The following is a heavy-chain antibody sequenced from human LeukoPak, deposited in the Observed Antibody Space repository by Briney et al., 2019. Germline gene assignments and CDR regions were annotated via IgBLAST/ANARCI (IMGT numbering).Heavy chain of an antibody. CDR2: IHSGGTT. D-gene: IGHD2-2*01. V-gene: IGHV3-53*01. Sequence: PGGSLRLSCATSGCTVSSNYMSWVRQAPGKGLEWVSIIHSGGTTNYVDSVKGRFTISRDNSRNTLYLQMNSLRAEDTAVYYCARDCSSSCSPYYGMDVWGQGTTVTVSS. J-gene: IGHJ6*02. CDR3: ARDCSSSCSPYYGMDV. CDR1: GCTVSSNY.